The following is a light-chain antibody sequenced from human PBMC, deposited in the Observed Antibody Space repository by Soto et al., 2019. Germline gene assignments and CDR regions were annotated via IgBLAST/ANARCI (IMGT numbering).Light chain of an antibody. J-gene: IGLJ2*01. CDR3: AAWDDSLNGPV. V-gene: IGLV1-36*01. CDR1: SSNIGNNA. Sequence: QLVLTQPPSVSEAPRQRVTISCSGSSSNIGNNAVNWYQQLPGKAPKLIIYYDDLLPSGVSDRFSGSKSGTSASLAISGLQSEDEADYYCAAWDDSLNGPVFGGGTNLTVL. CDR2: YDD.